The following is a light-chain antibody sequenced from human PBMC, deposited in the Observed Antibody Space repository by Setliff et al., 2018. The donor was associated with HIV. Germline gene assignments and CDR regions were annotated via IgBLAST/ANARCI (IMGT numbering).Light chain of an antibody. CDR2: GNS. V-gene: IGLV1-40*01. J-gene: IGLJ2*01. CDR1: SSNIGAGYD. Sequence: QSVLTQPPSVSGAPGQRVTISCTGSSSNIGAGYDVHWYQQLPGTAPKLLMSGNSNRPSGVPDRFSGSKSGTSASLAITGLQAEDEADYYCQSVDSSLSPYVVFGGGTKVTVL. CDR3: QSVDSSLSPYVV.